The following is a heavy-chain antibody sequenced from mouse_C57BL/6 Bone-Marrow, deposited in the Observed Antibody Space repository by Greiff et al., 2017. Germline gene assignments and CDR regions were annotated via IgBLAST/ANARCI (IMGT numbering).Heavy chain of an antibody. V-gene: IGHV2-2*01. CDR3: ASIITPHWYFDV. CDR2: IWSGGST. Sequence: QVQLQQSGPGLVQPSQSLSITCTVSGFSLTSYGVHWVRQSPGKGLEWLGVIWSGGSTDYNAAFISRLSISKDNSKSQVFFKMNSLQADDTAIYYCASIITPHWYFDVWGTGTTVTVSS. J-gene: IGHJ1*03. CDR1: GFSLTSYG. D-gene: IGHD1-1*01.